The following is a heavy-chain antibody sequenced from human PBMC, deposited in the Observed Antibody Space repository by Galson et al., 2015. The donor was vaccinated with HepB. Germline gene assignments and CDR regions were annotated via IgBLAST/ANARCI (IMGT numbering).Heavy chain of an antibody. CDR3: ARGNVLWFVSYYFDY. D-gene: IGHD3-10*01. J-gene: IGHJ4*02. CDR2: ISAYNGNT. CDR1: GYTFTSYG. V-gene: IGHV1-18*01. Sequence: SVKVSCKASGYTFTSYGISWVRQAPGQGLEWMGWISAYNGNTNYAQKLQGRVTMTTDTSTSTAYMELRSLRSDDTAVYYCARGNVLWFVSYYFDYWGQGTLVTVSS.